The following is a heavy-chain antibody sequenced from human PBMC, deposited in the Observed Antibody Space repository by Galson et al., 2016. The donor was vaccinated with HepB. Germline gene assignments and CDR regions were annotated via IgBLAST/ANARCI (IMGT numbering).Heavy chain of an antibody. J-gene: IGHJ4*02. D-gene: IGHD2-8*01. Sequence: SLRLSCAASGFTFSNYGMHWVRQAPGKGLEWVAVIWYDGSNKYYTDSVKGRFTISRDNSKNTLYLQMNNLRAEDTAVYYCARDNVVAGHFDYWGQGTLVTVS. CDR3: ARDNVVAGHFDY. CDR1: GFTFSNYG. CDR2: IWYDGSNK. V-gene: IGHV3-33*01.